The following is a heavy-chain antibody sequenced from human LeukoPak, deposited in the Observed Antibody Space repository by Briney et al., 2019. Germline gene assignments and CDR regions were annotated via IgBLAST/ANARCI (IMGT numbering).Heavy chain of an antibody. Sequence: GSSVKVSCKASGGTFSSYAISWVRQAPGQGLEWMGGIIPIFGTANYAQKFQGRVTITADESTSTAYMELSSLRSDDTAVYYCARDLGSIAVAGDWGQGTLVTVSS. V-gene: IGHV1-69*01. D-gene: IGHD6-19*01. CDR2: IIPIFGTA. J-gene: IGHJ4*02. CDR3: ARDLGSIAVAGD. CDR1: GGTFSSYA.